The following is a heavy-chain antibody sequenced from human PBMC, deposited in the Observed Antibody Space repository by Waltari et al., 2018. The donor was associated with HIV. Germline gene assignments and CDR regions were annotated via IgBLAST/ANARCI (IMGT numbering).Heavy chain of an antibody. D-gene: IGHD3-3*01. J-gene: IGHJ4*02. CDR1: GFTFSGCG. Sequence: QVRLVESGGGVVPHGGSLRLSCATSGFTFSGCGIHWVRQDPGNGLELVSLIRHDDSNRYYRDSVKVRFTISRDNAENTVDLQMNNLKAEDTAVYYCGKDSNYFYDSTGYYCDFCGQGTLVTVSS. CDR2: IRHDDSNR. CDR3: GKDSNYFYDSTGYYCDF. V-gene: IGHV3-30*02.